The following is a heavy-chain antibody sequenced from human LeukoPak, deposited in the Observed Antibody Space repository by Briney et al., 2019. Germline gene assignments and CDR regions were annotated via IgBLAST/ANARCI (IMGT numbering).Heavy chain of an antibody. CDR3: ARGPPIVVVPAAIEGPLDY. Sequence: GGSLRLSCAASGFTFSSYAMHWVRQAPGKGLEWVAVISYDGSNKYYADSVKGLFTISRDNSKNTLYLQMNSLRAEDTAVYYCARGPPIVVVPAAIEGPLDYWGQGTLVTVSS. J-gene: IGHJ4*02. CDR1: GFTFSSYA. CDR2: ISYDGSNK. D-gene: IGHD2-2*01. V-gene: IGHV3-30-3*01.